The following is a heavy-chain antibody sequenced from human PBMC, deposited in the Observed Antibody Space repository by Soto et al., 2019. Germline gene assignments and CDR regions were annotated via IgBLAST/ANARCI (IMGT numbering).Heavy chain of an antibody. CDR2: IYYSGST. CDR1: GGSVSSGSYY. Sequence: SETLSLTCTVSGGSVSSGSYYWSWIRQPPGKGLEWIGYIYYSGSTNYNPSLKSRVTISVDTSKNQFSLKLSSVTAADTAVYYCARDRSWSDYYYGMDAWGQGTTVTVSS. CDR3: ARDRSWSDYYYGMDA. V-gene: IGHV4-61*01. J-gene: IGHJ6*02. D-gene: IGHD6-13*01.